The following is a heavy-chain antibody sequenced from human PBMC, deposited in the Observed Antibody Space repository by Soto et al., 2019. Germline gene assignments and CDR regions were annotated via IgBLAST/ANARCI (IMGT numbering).Heavy chain of an antibody. Sequence: QVQLQESGPGLVKPSQTLSVTCTVSGASVTSGGYYWTWIRQHPGKGLEWIGHIYSDGRTYYSPSLKSRLTISLAMSKNQFSLRLSSVTVAATAVYYCASGYNYPSDSWGQGTLVAVSS. CDR3: ASGYNYPSDS. V-gene: IGHV4-31*03. J-gene: IGHJ4*02. CDR1: GASVTSGGYY. D-gene: IGHD1-1*01. CDR2: IYSDGRT.